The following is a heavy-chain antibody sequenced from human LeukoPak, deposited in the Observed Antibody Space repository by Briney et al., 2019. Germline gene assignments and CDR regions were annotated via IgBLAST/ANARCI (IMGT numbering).Heavy chain of an antibody. Sequence: ASVTVSCKVSGYTLTELSMHWVRQAPGKGLEWMGGFDPEDGETIYAQKFQGRVTMTEDTSTDTAYMELSSLRSEDTAVYYCATYPGGVGAINFDYWGQGTLVSVSS. CDR1: GYTLTELS. CDR3: ATYPGGVGAINFDY. CDR2: FDPEDGET. V-gene: IGHV1-24*01. D-gene: IGHD1-26*01. J-gene: IGHJ4*02.